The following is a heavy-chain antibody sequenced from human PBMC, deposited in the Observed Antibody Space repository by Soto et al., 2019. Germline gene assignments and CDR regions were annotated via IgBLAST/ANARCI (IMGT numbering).Heavy chain of an antibody. CDR2: ISGSGGST. D-gene: IGHD6-6*01. V-gene: IGHV3-23*01. Sequence: GGSLRLSCAASGFTFSSYAMSWVRQAPGKGLEWVSAISGSGGSTYYADSVKGRFTISRDNSKNTLYLQMNSLRAEDTAVYYCAKDSFEYSSSSSAWFDPWGQGTLVTVSS. J-gene: IGHJ5*02. CDR1: GFTFSSYA. CDR3: AKDSFEYSSSSSAWFDP.